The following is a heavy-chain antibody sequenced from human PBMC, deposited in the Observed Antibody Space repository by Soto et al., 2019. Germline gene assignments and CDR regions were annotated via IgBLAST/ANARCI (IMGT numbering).Heavy chain of an antibody. D-gene: IGHD4-17*01. J-gene: IGHJ4*02. CDR1: GVSVSSGSFY. V-gene: IGHV4-61*01. CDR3: ARGATVTQYDY. CDR2: GSYSGTT. Sequence: SETLSLTCTVSGVSVSSGSFYWAWIRQPPGKGLEWIGFGSYSGTTNYKPSLKSRVTISVDTSRSQISLKVSSLTAADTAAYYCARGATVTQYDYWGPGTLVTVSS.